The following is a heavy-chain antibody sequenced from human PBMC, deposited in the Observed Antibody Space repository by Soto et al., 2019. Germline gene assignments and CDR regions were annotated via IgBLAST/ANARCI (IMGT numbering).Heavy chain of an antibody. V-gene: IGHV7-4-1*01. D-gene: IGHD2-2*01. CDR2: INTNTGNP. J-gene: IGHJ6*02. CDR3: ARDYQLPTITYYYYYYGMDV. Sequence: GASVKVSCKASGYTFTSYAMNWVRQAPGQGLEWMGWINTNTGNPTYAQGFTGRFVFSLDTSVSTAYLQICSLKAEDTAVYYCARDYQLPTITYYYYYYGMDVWGQGTTVTV. CDR1: GYTFTSYA.